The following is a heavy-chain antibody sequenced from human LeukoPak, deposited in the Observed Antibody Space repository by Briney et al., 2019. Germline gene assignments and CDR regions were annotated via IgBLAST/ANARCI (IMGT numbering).Heavy chain of an antibody. D-gene: IGHD2-2*01. CDR2: ISAYNGNT. J-gene: IGHJ6*02. CDR1: GYTFTSYG. Sequence: ASVKVSCKASGYTFTSYGISWVRQAPGQGLEWMGWISAYNGNTNYAQKLQGRVTMTTDTSTSTAYMELRSPRSDDTAVYYCARDGDCSSTSCYGDYYYYGMDVWGQGTTVTVSS. V-gene: IGHV1-18*01. CDR3: ARDGDCSSTSCYGDYYYYGMDV.